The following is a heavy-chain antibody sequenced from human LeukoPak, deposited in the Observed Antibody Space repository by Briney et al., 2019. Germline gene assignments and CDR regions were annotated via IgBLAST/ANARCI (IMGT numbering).Heavy chain of an antibody. Sequence: SETLSLTCTVSGGSISSYYWSWIRQPPGKGLEWIGYIYYSGSTNYNPSLKSRVTISVDTSKNQFSLKLSSVTAADTAVYNCARARNVVVPATYYFDYWGQGTLVTVSS. CDR2: IYYSGST. D-gene: IGHD2-2*01. V-gene: IGHV4-59*01. CDR3: ARARNVVVPATYYFDY. CDR1: GGSISSYY. J-gene: IGHJ4*02.